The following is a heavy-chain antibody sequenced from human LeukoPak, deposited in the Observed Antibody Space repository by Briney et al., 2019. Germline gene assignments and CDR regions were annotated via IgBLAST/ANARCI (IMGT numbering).Heavy chain of an antibody. CDR3: AATGR. Sequence: PGGSLRLSCVGSGLALRNYHVTWVRQAPGKGLEWVADIHETGDSHYADSVKGRFTISRENAKSSVYLQMNSLRADDTAVYYCAATGRWGQGTLVAVSS. CDR2: IHETGDS. CDR1: GLALRNYH. V-gene: IGHV3-69-1*02. J-gene: IGHJ4*02.